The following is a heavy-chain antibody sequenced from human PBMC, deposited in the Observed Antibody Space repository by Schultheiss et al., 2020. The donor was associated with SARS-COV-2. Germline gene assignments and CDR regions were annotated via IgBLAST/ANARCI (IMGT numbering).Heavy chain of an antibody. CDR2: IYSGGST. V-gene: IGHV3-53*04. CDR1: GYIFSSYW. D-gene: IGHD3-10*01. Sequence: GGSLRLSCAVSGYIFSSYWMSWVRQAPGKGLEWVSVIYSGGSTYYADSVKGRFTISRHNSKNTLYLQMNSLRAEDTAVYYCARVYRFRELSMDVWGKGTTVTVSS. J-gene: IGHJ6*03. CDR3: ARVYRFRELSMDV.